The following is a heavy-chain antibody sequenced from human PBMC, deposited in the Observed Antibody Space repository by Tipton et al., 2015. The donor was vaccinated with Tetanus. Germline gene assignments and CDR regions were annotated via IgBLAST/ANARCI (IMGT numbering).Heavy chain of an antibody. CDR1: GGPFSDYY. J-gene: IGHJ4*02. CDR3: ARGKDVDTTMISSLVY. D-gene: IGHD5-18*01. Sequence: GLVKPSETLSLTCAVYGGPFSDYYWSWIRQPPGKGLEWIGEINLSGSTNYNPSLKRRVTISLDTSKNQFPLSLNSVAAADTAVYYCARGKDVDTTMISSLVYWGQGTLVTVSS. V-gene: IGHV4-34*01. CDR2: INLSGST.